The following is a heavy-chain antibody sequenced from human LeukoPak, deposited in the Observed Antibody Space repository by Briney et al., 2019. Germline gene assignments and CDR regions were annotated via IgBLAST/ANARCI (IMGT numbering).Heavy chain of an antibody. J-gene: IGHJ6*03. CDR1: GGSISSSNYY. V-gene: IGHV4-39*07. CDR2: IYYSGST. CDR3: ARVISYYGSGSYYKGEDGNYMDV. Sequence: SETLSLTCTVSGGSISSSNYYGGWIRQPPGKGLVWIGSIYYSGSTYCSPSLKSRVTISVDTSKNQFSLKLSSVTAADTAVYYCARVISYYGSGSYYKGEDGNYMDVWGKGTTVTVSS. D-gene: IGHD3-10*01.